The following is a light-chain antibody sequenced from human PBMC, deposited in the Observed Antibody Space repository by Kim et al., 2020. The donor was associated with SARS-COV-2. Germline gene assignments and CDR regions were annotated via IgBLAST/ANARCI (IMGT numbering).Light chain of an antibody. CDR3: QQYGGSSKT. CDR1: QTVNNNY. J-gene: IGKJ2*01. Sequence: CPGERATLSYRANQTVNNNYLPWSQHKPGQAPRLLMYGASSRATGIPNKFRGSGSGTDFTLTISRLEPEDFAVYFCQQYGGSSKTFGQGTELEI. V-gene: IGKV3-20*01. CDR2: GAS.